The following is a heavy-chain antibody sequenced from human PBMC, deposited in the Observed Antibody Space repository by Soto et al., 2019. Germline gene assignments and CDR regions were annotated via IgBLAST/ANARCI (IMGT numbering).Heavy chain of an antibody. D-gene: IGHD3-22*01. J-gene: IGHJ3*02. Sequence: GGSLRLSCAASGLTSSSCAMHWVRQAPGKGLEWVAMIWCDVTHEYYADSVKGRFTISRDKSENTVYLQMNSLEAEDTALYYCVREVIGSEVAFDIWGQGTMVTVSS. V-gene: IGHV3-33*01. CDR3: VREVIGSEVAFDI. CDR1: GLTSSSCA. CDR2: IWCDVTHE.